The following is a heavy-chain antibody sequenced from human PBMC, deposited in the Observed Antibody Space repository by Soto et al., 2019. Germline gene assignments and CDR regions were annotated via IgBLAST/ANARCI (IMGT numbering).Heavy chain of an antibody. V-gene: IGHV4-31*03. CDR2: IYYSGST. CDR1: GGSISSGGYY. CDR3: ACDCTCCNNGVHSFVI. Sequence: SETLSLTCTVSGGSISSGGYYWSWIRQHPGKGLEWIGYIYYSGSTYYNPSLKSRVTISVDTSKNQFSLKLSAVTAADTAVYYCACDCTCCNNGVHSFVIWGQGTMLAVSS. D-gene: IGHD2-2*02. J-gene: IGHJ3*02.